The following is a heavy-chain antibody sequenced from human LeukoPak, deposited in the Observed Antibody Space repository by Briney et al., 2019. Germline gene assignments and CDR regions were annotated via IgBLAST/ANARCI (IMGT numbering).Heavy chain of an antibody. Sequence: PSETLSLTCTVSGGSISSSSYYWGWIRQPPGKGLEWIGSIYYSGSTYYNPSLKSRVTISVDTSKNQFSLKLSSVTAADTAVYYCARDARMGFDPWGQGTLVTVSS. J-gene: IGHJ5*02. CDR1: GGSISSSSYY. CDR3: ARDARMGFDP. D-gene: IGHD2-15*01. CDR2: IYYSGST. V-gene: IGHV4-39*07.